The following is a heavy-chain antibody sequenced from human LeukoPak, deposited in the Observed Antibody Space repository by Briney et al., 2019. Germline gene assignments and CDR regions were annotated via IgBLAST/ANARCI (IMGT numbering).Heavy chain of an antibody. D-gene: IGHD3-3*01. CDR2: ISYDGSNK. CDR1: GFTFSSYA. J-gene: IGHJ6*02. Sequence: PGGSLRLSCAASGFTFSSYAMHWVRQAPGKGLEWVAVISYDGSNKYYADSVKGRFTISRDNSKNTLYLQMNSLRAEDTAVYYCASLYYDFWSGYSFEYYYYYGMDVWGQGTTVTVSS. V-gene: IGHV3-30-3*01. CDR3: ASLYYDFWSGYSFEYYYYYGMDV.